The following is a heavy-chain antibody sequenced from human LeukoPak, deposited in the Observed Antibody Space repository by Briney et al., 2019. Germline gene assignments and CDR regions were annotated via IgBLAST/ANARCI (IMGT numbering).Heavy chain of an antibody. CDR1: GFTFSSAW. V-gene: IGHV3-15*01. CDR3: ATEFYNNGYNF. D-gene: IGHD5-24*01. CDR2: IKSSSDGGST. J-gene: IGHJ4*02. Sequence: GGSLRLSSAASGFTFSSAWLTWVRQPPGKGLEWVGHIKSSSDGGSTDYSAAVKGRFTVSRDDSRDMVHLQMNSLKTEDSAVYYCATEFYNNGYNFWGQGTPVTVSS.